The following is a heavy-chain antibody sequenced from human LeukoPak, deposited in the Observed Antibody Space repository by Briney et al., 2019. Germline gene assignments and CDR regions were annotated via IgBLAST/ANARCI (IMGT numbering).Heavy chain of an antibody. Sequence: ASVKVSCKASGGTFSSYAISWVRQAPGQGLERMGGIIPIFGTANYAQKFQGRVTITADESTSTAYMELSSLRSEDTAVYYCARHRDGDSSYWYFDLWGRGTLVTVSS. CDR1: GGTFSSYA. V-gene: IGHV1-69*13. J-gene: IGHJ2*01. CDR2: IIPIFGTA. D-gene: IGHD4-17*01. CDR3: ARHRDGDSSYWYFDL.